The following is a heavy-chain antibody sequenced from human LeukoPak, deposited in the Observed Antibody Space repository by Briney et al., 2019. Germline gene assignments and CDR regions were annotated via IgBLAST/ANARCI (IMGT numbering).Heavy chain of an antibody. CDR3: ARGLTGSRRYFDS. V-gene: IGHV4-34*01. J-gene: IGHJ4*02. CDR2: INHSGST. CDR1: GGSFSGYY. D-gene: IGHD3-10*01. Sequence: SETLSLTCAVYGGSFSGYYWSWIRQPPGKGLEWIGEINHSGSTNYNPSLKSRVTISVDTSKNQFSLKLNSVTAADTAVYYCARGLTGSRRYFDSWGQGTLVTVST.